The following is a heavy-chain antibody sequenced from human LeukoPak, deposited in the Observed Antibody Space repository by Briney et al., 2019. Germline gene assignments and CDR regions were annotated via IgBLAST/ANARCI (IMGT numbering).Heavy chain of an antibody. CDR2: ISGDSNYI. D-gene: IGHD5-18*01. V-gene: IGHV3-21*01. CDR1: GFTFSTYS. Sequence: GGSLRLSCAASGFTFSTYSMTWVRQAPGKGLEWVSLISGDSNYIYYADSLKGRFTIFRDNAKNSLHLQMNSLRVEDTAVYYCARDDSYGYIWGQGILVTVSS. J-gene: IGHJ4*02. CDR3: ARDDSYGYI.